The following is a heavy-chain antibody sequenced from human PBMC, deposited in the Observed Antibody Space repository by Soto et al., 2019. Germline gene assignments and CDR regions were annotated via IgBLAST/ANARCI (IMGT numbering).Heavy chain of an antibody. J-gene: IGHJ3*02. Sequence: SETLSLTCTVSGGSISSSSYYWGWIRQPPGKGLEWIGSIYYSGSTYYNPSLKSRVTISVDTSKNQFSLKLSSVTAADTAVYYCAIHTRLHNSFDIWGQGTMVTVSS. CDR2: IYYSGST. CDR3: AIHTRLHNSFDI. V-gene: IGHV4-39*01. CDR1: GGSISSSSYY.